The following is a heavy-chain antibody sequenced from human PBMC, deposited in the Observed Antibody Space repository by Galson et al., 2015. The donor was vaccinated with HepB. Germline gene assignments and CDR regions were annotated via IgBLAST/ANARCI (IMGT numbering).Heavy chain of an antibody. CDR3: ARGGEHNWGYYYYYYYYMDV. J-gene: IGHJ6*03. V-gene: IGHV3-33*01. CDR2: IWYDGSNK. CDR1: GFTFSSYG. D-gene: IGHD7-27*01. Sequence: SLRLSCAASGFTFSSYGMHWVRQAPGKGLEWVAVIWYDGSNKYYADSVKGRFTISRDNSKNTLYLQMNSLRAEDTAVYYCARGGEHNWGYYYYYYYYMDVWGKGTTVTVSS.